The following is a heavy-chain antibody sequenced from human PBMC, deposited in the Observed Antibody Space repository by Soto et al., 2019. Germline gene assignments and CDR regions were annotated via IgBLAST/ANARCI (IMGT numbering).Heavy chain of an antibody. CDR2: IYYSGST. Sequence: SETLSLTCTVSGGSISSCGYYWSWIRHHPGKGLDWIGYIYYSGSTYYNPSLKSRVTISVDTSKNQFSLKLSSVTAADTAVYYCARDRSYDGKNGMDVWGQGTTVTVSS. CDR1: GGSISSCGYY. D-gene: IGHD3-22*01. J-gene: IGHJ6*02. CDR3: ARDRSYDGKNGMDV. V-gene: IGHV4-31*03.